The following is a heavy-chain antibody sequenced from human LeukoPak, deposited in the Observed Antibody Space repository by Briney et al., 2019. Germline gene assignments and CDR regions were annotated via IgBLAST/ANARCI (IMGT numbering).Heavy chain of an antibody. V-gene: IGHV5-51*01. CDR1: GYTFGRYW. CDR2: IYPDDSEI. Sequence: GESLKISCNTSGYTFGRYWIAWVRPMPGKGLEWMGFIYPDDSEIRYSPSFQGQVTISADKSINTAYLQWNSLKASDTAMYYCARLWWGRSWTQGYFDYWGQGTLVTVSS. J-gene: IGHJ4*02. CDR3: ARLWWGRSWTQGYFDY. D-gene: IGHD6-13*01.